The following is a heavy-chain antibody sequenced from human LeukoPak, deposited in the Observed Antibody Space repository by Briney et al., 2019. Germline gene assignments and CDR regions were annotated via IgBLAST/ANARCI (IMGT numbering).Heavy chain of an antibody. CDR2: ISSSSSTI. D-gene: IGHD6-13*01. CDR1: GFTFSSYS. CDR3: ARVPFTSSLGDYFDY. J-gene: IGHJ4*02. V-gene: IGHV3-48*01. Sequence: PGGSLRLSCAASGFTFSSYSMNWVRQAPGKGLEWVSYISSSSSTIYYADSVKGRFTISRDNAKNSLYLQMNSLRAEDTAVYFCARVPFTSSLGDYFDYWGQGTLVTVSS.